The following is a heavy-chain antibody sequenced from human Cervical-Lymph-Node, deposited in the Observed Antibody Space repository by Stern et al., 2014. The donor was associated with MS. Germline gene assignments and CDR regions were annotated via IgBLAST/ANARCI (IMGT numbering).Heavy chain of an antibody. CDR1: RFIFVGHS. CDR3: ARVPVSADMDV. J-gene: IGHJ6*02. Sequence: VQLVESGAEVRKPGASVKVSCKASRFIFVGHSLYWVRQAPGQGLEWMGRINPINGASNYAQKFQGRVAMTRDTSSFTTFMELSGLRPDDTAVYYCARVPVSADMDVWAQGTTVTVSS. V-gene: IGHV1-2*06. CDR2: INPINGAS.